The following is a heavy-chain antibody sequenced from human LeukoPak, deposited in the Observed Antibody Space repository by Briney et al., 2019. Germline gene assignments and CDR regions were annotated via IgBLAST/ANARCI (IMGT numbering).Heavy chain of an antibody. CDR3: ARPFYDSSGPRFDY. CDR1: GFTFSDYY. CDR2: ISSSGSTI. J-gene: IGHJ4*02. D-gene: IGHD3-22*01. Sequence: PGGSLRLSCAASGFTFSDYYMSWIRQAPGKGLEWVSYISSSGSTIYYADSVKGRFAISRDNAKNSLYLQMNSLRAEDTAVYYCARPFYDSSGPRFDYWGQGTLVTVSS. V-gene: IGHV3-11*04.